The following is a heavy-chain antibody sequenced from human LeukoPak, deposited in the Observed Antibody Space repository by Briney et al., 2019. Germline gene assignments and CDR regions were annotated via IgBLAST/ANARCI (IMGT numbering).Heavy chain of an antibody. CDR1: GGSISIRSYY. D-gene: IGHD3-22*01. CDR2: IYYSGST. CDR3: ARAWRYYDSSGYYSDAFDI. Sequence: SETLSLTCTVSGGSISIRSYYWGWIRQPPGKGLEWIGSIYYSGSTYYNPSLKSRVTISVDTSKNQFSLKLSSVTAADTAVYYCARAWRYYDSSGYYSDAFDIWGQGTMVTVSS. V-gene: IGHV4-39*07. J-gene: IGHJ3*02.